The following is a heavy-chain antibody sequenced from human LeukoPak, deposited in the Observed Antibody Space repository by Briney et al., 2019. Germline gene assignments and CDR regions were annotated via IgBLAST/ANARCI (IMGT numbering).Heavy chain of an antibody. J-gene: IGHJ3*02. D-gene: IGHD1-26*01. CDR1: GGSISSSNW. CDR2: IYHSGST. V-gene: IGHV4-4*02. CDR3: ARVRVGATAAFDI. Sequence: SETLSLTCAVSGGSISSSNWWSWVRQPPGKGLEWIGEIYHSGSTNYNPSLKSRVTISVDKSKNQFSLKLSSVTAADTAVYYCARVRVGATAAFDIWGQGTMVTVSS.